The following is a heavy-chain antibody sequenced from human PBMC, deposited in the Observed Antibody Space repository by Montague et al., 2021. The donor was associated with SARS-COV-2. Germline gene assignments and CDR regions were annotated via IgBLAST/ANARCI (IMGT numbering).Heavy chain of an antibody. CDR2: IHYSGSA. V-gene: IGHV4-31*03. CDR1: GGSINSGNYY. J-gene: IGHJ4*02. D-gene: IGHD6-19*01. Sequence: TLSLTCTVSGGSINSGNYYWSWIRQHPGKGLEWIGYIHYSGSAXYSPSLRSRLTISMDTSKKQLSLTVNYVTPEDTAVYYCVRYSGWFYFDFWGQGTLVTVSS. CDR3: VRYSGWFYFDF.